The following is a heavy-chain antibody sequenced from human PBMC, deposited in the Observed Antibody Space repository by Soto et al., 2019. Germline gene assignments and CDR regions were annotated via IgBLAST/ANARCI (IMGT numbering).Heavy chain of an antibody. Sequence: PSETLSLTCAVSGYSISSGYYWGWIRQPPGKGLEWIGSIYHSGSTYYNPSLKSRVTISVDTSKNQFSLKLSSVTAADPAVYYCAREGGLRYFDWSSNYFDYWGQGTLVTVSS. CDR2: IYHSGST. V-gene: IGHV4-38-2*02. D-gene: IGHD3-9*01. J-gene: IGHJ4*02. CDR1: GYSISSGYY. CDR3: AREGGLRYFDWSSNYFDY.